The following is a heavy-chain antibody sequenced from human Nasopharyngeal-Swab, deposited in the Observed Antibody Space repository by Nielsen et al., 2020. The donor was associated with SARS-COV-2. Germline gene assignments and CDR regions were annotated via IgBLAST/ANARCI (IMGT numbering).Heavy chain of an antibody. D-gene: IGHD3-22*01. CDR2: IYYSGST. CDR3: AREGSVVRAFDI. J-gene: IGHJ3*02. V-gene: IGHV4-31*03. Sequence: SETLSLTCTVSGGSISSGGYYWSWIRQHPGKGLEWIGYIYYSGSTYYNPSLKSRVTISVDTSKNQFSLKLSSVTAADTAVYYCAREGSVVRAFDIWGQGTMVTVSS. CDR1: GGSISSGGYY.